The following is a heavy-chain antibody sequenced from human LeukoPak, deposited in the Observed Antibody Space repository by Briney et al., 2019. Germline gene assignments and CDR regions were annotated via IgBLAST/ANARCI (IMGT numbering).Heavy chain of an antibody. CDR2: ISAYNGNA. J-gene: IGHJ6*03. D-gene: IGHD6-6*01. CDR1: GYTFTNFD. Sequence: ASMKVSCKASGYTFTNFDINWVRQATGQGLEWMGWISAYNGNANYAQKLQGRVTMTTDTSTSTAYMELSRLRSDDTAVYYCAREYSSSSFYYYYYMDVWGKGTTVTVSS. V-gene: IGHV1-18*01. CDR3: AREYSSSSFYYYYYMDV.